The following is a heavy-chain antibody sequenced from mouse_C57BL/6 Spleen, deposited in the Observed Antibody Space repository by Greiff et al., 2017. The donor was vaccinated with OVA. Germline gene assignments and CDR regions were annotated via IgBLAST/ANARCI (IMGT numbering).Heavy chain of an antibody. CDR3: AISAVVARYFDV. D-gene: IGHD1-1*01. CDR2: IDPSDSYT. V-gene: IGHV1-50*01. CDR1: GYTFTSYW. J-gene: IGHJ1*03. Sequence: VQLQQPGAELVKPGASVKLSCKASGYTFTSYWMQWVKQRPGQGLEWIGEIDPSDSYTNYNQKFKGKATLTVDTSYSTSSLQLSSLTSVDSAVYYFAISAVVARYFDVWGTGTTVTVSS.